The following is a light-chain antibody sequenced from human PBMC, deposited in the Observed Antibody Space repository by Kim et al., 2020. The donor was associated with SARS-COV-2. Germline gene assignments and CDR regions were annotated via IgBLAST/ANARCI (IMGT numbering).Light chain of an antibody. V-gene: IGLV10-54*04. CDR1: NNNVGNQG. CDR2: RNN. Sequence: RQTATLTCTGNNNNVGNQGAAWLQQHQGHPPKLLSYRNNNRPSGISERFSPSRSGDTASLTITGLQPEDETDYYCSAWDSSLNAWVFGGGTQLTVL. J-gene: IGLJ3*02. CDR3: SAWDSSLNAWV.